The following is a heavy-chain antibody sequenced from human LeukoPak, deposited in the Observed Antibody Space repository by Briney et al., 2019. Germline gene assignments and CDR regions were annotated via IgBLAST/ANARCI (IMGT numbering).Heavy chain of an antibody. J-gene: IGHJ4*02. Sequence: GGSLRLSCAASGFTFSSYAMSWVRQAPGKGLEWVSVISDSDGTTYYADSVKGRFTISRDNSKNTLYLQMNSLRAEDTAVYYCAKDRASGAPCYFDCWGQGTLVTVSS. D-gene: IGHD3-10*01. CDR3: AKDRASGAPCYFDC. V-gene: IGHV3-23*01. CDR1: GFTFSSYA. CDR2: ISDSDGTT.